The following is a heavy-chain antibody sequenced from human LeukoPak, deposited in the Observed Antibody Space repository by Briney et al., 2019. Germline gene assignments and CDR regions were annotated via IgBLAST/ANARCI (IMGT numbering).Heavy chain of an antibody. CDR1: GGSISSYY. CDR3: ARVPRRGYYYYYYMDV. J-gene: IGHJ6*03. CDR2: INHSGST. V-gene: IGHV4-34*01. Sequence: SETLSLTCTVSGGSISSYYWSWIRQPPGKGLEWIGEINHSGSTNYNPSLKSRVTISVDTSKNQFSLKLSSVTAADTAVYYCARVPRRGYYYYYYMDVWGKGTTVTVSS.